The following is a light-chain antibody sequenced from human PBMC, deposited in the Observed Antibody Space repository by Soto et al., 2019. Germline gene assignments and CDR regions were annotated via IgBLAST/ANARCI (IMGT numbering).Light chain of an antibody. CDR3: ATWDTSLSVHVV. Sequence: QSVLTQPPSVSAAPGQKVTISCSGSWSNIGNNYVSWYQQLPGTAPKLLIYDNNQRPPGIADRFSGSKSGTSATLGINGLQTGDEADYYCATWDTSLSVHVVFGGGTKLTVL. J-gene: IGLJ2*01. CDR1: WSNIGNNY. CDR2: DNN. V-gene: IGLV1-51*01.